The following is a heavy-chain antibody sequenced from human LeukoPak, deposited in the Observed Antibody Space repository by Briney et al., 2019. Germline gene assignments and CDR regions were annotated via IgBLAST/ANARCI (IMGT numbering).Heavy chain of an antibody. V-gene: IGHV3-21*01. D-gene: IGHD5-12*01. J-gene: IGHJ4*02. CDR3: ARDFSGFDHNFDY. CDR1: GFTSSSYG. CDR2: ISSSSSYI. Sequence: GRSLRLPCAASGFTSSSYGMHWVRQAPGKGLEWVSFISSSSSYIYYADSVKGRFTISRDNTKKSLYLQMNSLRAEDTAVYYCARDFSGFDHNFDYWGRGTLVTVSS.